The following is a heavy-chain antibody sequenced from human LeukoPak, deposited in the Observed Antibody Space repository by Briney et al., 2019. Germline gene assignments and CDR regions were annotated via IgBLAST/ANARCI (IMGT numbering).Heavy chain of an antibody. CDR3: ARHRYGETMYYDFWSGYFPRPYYYYGMDV. Sequence: NLGESLKISCKGSGYSFTSYWISWVRQMPGKGLEWMGRIDPSDSYTNYSPSFQGHVTISADKSISTAYLQWSSLKASDTAMYYCARHRYGETMYYDFWSGYFPRPYYYYGMDVWGQGTTVTVSS. CDR1: GYSFTSYW. J-gene: IGHJ6*02. V-gene: IGHV5-10-1*01. CDR2: IDPSDSYT. D-gene: IGHD3-3*01.